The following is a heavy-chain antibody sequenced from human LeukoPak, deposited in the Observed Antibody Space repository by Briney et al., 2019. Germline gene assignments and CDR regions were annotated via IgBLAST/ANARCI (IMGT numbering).Heavy chain of an antibody. CDR3: AKGSPGWLARYFQH. CDR2: ISGTGNSK. V-gene: IGHV3-23*01. Sequence: GGSLRLSCAASGFTFSSYAMTWVRQAPGKGLEWVSTISGTGNSKYYADSVKGRFTISRDNSKNTLYLQMNSLRAEDTAVYYCAKGSPGWLARYFQHWGQGTLVTVSS. D-gene: IGHD6-19*01. J-gene: IGHJ1*01. CDR1: GFTFSSYA.